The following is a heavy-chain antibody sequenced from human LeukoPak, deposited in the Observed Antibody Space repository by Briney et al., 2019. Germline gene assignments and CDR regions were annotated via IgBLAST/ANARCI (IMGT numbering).Heavy chain of an antibody. CDR1: GFTFSSYS. Sequence: GGSLRLSCAASGFTFSSYSMNWVRQAPGKGLEWVSYISSSGSTIYYADSVKGRFTISRDNAKSSLYLQMNSLRAEDTAIYYCTRRFHYGMDVWGQGTTVTVSS. CDR2: ISSSGSTI. J-gene: IGHJ6*02. CDR3: TRRFHYGMDV. V-gene: IGHV3-48*04.